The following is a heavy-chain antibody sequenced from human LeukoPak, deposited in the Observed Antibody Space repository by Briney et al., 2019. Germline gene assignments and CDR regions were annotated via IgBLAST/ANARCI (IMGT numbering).Heavy chain of an antibody. J-gene: IGHJ4*02. CDR1: GGSFSGYY. D-gene: IGHD6-13*01. Sequence: SETLSLTCAVYGGSFSGYYWSWIRQPPGKGLEWIGEINHSGSTNYNPSLKSRVTISVDTSKNQFSLKLSSVTAADTAVYYCARFRYSSSWHYYFDFWGQGTLVTVSS. CDR2: INHSGST. CDR3: ARFRYSSSWHYYFDF. V-gene: IGHV4-34*01.